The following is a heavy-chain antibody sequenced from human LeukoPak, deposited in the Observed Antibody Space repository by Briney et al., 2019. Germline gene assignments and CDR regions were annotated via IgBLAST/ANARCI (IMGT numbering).Heavy chain of an antibody. V-gene: IGHV3-7*01. D-gene: IGHD3-22*01. CDR1: GFTFSSYW. CDR3: ARAEYYYDSSGYPIDY. J-gene: IGHJ4*02. CDR2: IKQDGSEK. Sequence: GGSLRLSCAASGFTFSSYWMSWVRQAPGKGLEWVANIKQDGSEKYYVDSVEGRFTISRDNAKNSLYLQMNSLRAEDTAVYYCARAEYYYDSSGYPIDYWGQGTLVTVSS.